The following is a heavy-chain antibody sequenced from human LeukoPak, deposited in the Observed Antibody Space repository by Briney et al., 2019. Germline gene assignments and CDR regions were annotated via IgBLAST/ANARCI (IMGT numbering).Heavy chain of an antibody. CDR1: GYSFTSYG. CDR3: ASHSSGWGNWFDP. V-gene: IGHV1-69*06. J-gene: IGHJ5*02. CDR2: IIPIFGTA. D-gene: IGHD6-19*01. Sequence: KISCKGSGYSFTSYGISWVRQAPGQGLEWMGGIIPIFGTANYAQKFQGRVTITADKSTSTAYMELSSLRSEDTAVYYCASHSSGWGNWFDPWGQGTLVTVSS.